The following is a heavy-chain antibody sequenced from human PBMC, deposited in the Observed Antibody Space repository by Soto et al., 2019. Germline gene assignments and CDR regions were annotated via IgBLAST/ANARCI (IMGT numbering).Heavy chain of an antibody. CDR2: ISTSSTYI. D-gene: IGHD2-2*01. J-gene: IGHJ6*02. CDR3: ARMGGGYCSSISCYPSPTMGYGMGV. CDR1: GFTFSSHS. Sequence: EVQLVESGGGLVKPGGSLRLSCAASGFTFSSHSMTWVRQAPGKGLEWVSSISTSSTYIYYADSVKGRFTTSRDNAKNSLYLQMNSLRVEDTAVYYCARMGGGYCSSISCYPSPTMGYGMGVWGQGTTVTVSS. V-gene: IGHV3-21*01.